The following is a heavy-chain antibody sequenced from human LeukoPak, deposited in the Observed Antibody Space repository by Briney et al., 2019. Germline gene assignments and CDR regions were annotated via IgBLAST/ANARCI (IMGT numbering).Heavy chain of an antibody. V-gene: IGHV1-2*02. D-gene: IGHD5-12*01. Sequence: ASVKVSCKASGYTFTGYYMHWVRQAPGQGLEWMGWINPNSGVTNYAQKLQGRVTITRDTSIDTAYMQLSRLRSDDAAVYYCARDRYGDYEAPFHYYMDAWGRGTTVTVSS. J-gene: IGHJ6*03. CDR3: ARDRYGDYEAPFHYYMDA. CDR2: INPNSGVT. CDR1: GYTFTGYY.